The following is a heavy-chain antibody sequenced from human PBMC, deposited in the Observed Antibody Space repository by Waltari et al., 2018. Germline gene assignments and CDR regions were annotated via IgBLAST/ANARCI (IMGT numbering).Heavy chain of an antibody. CDR3: ARGGGYERGGFNGAFDY. J-gene: IGHJ4*02. D-gene: IGHD5-12*01. V-gene: IGHV1-3*01. CDR2: INAGNGNT. Sequence: QVQLVQSGAEVKKPGASVKVSCKASGYTFTSYAMHWVRQAPGQRLEWMGWINAGNGNTKYSQKFQGRVTITRDTSASTAYMELSSLRSEGTAVYYCARGGGYERGGFNGAFDYWGQGTLVTVSS. CDR1: GYTFTSYA.